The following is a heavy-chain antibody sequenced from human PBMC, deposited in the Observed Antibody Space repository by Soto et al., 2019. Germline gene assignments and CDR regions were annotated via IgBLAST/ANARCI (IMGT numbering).Heavy chain of an antibody. CDR2: ISSSGSTI. CDR3: ARVVAHYDYVWGSYRPYYFDY. D-gene: IGHD3-16*02. Sequence: QVQLVESGGGLVKPGGSLRLSCAASGFTFSDYYMSWIRQAPGKGLEWVSYISSSGSTIYYADSVKGRFTISRDNAKNSLYLQMNSLRAEDTAVYYCARVVAHYDYVWGSYRPYYFDYWGQGTLVTVSS. V-gene: IGHV3-11*01. J-gene: IGHJ4*02. CDR1: GFTFSDYY.